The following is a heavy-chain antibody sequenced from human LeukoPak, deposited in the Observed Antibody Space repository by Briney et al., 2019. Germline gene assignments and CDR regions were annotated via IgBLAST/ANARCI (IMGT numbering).Heavy chain of an antibody. D-gene: IGHD1-26*01. CDR2: VDLKDGEA. Sequence: ASVKVSCKVSGYTLTDLAMHWVRQAPGGGLEWMGIVDLKDGEAIYPQKFQGRVTLTQDTSTDTAYMELSSLRSEDTAVYYCAAWAGRGNVRQGYYYYYMDVWGKGTTVTVS. V-gene: IGHV1-24*01. J-gene: IGHJ6*03. CDR3: AAWAGRGNVRQGYYYYYMDV. CDR1: GYTLTDLA.